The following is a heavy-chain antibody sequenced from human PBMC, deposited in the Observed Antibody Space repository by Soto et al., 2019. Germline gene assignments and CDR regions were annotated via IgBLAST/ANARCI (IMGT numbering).Heavy chain of an antibody. J-gene: IGHJ4*02. D-gene: IGHD4-4*01. CDR1: GGSISSGGYY. V-gene: IGHV4-31*03. CDR2: IYYSGST. CDR3: ATTYGGNSDFDY. Sequence: QVQLQESGPGLVKPSQTLSLTCTVSGGSISSGGYYWSWIRQHPGKGLEWIGYIYYSGSTYYNPALKSRVTISVDTAKNHSRLKLSSVTAADTAVYYCATTYGGNSDFDYWGQGTLVTVSS.